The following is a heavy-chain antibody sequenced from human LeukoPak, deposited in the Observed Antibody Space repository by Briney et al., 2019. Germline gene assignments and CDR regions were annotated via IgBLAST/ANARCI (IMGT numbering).Heavy chain of an antibody. CDR3: ARADRLHGGPYLIGP. V-gene: IGHV1-2*02. D-gene: IGHD2-21*01. J-gene: IGHJ5*02. CDR1: GYSFTDYY. Sequence: APVKVSCKTSGYSFTDYYMHWVRQAPGQGLEWMGWINPNSGGTSAAQKFQGRVTMTRDTSITTVYMEVSWLTSDDTAIYYCARADRLHGGPYLIGPWGQGTLVTVSS. CDR2: INPNSGGT.